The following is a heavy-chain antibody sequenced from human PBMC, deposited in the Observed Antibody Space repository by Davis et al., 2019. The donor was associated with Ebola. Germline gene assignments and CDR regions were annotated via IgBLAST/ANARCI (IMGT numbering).Heavy chain of an antibody. CDR3: ARGPTDPSGG. J-gene: IGHJ4*02. D-gene: IGHD3-16*01. Sequence: SVKVSCKASGYTFTAYYMHWIRQAPGQGLEWMGEIIPIFGTANYAQKFQGRVTITADESTSTAYMELSSLRSEDTAVYYCARGPTDPSGGWGQGTLVTVSS. CDR1: GYTFTAYY. CDR2: IIPIFGTA. V-gene: IGHV1-69*13.